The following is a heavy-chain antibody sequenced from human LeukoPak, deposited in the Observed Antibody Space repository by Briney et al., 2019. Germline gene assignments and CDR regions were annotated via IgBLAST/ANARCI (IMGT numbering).Heavy chain of an antibody. D-gene: IGHD3-22*01. CDR2: ISWNSGSI. Sequence: PGRSLRLSCAASGFTFDDYAMHWVRQAPGKGLEWVSGISWNSGSIGYADSVKGRFTISRDNAKNSLYLQMNSLRAEDTALYYCARETMTGQFDPWGQGTLVTVSS. CDR1: GFTFDDYA. CDR3: ARETMTGQFDP. V-gene: IGHV3-9*01. J-gene: IGHJ5*02.